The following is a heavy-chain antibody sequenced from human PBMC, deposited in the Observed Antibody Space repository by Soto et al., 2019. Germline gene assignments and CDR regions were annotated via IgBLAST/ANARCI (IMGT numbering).Heavy chain of an antibody. CDR3: ARLSVRYCSGGSCSQLDY. CDR1: GFTFSTYS. J-gene: IGHJ4*02. CDR2: ISSSGGTI. Sequence: EVQLVESGGGLVQPGGSVRLSCAASGFTFSTYSMNWVRQAPGKGLEWVSFISSSGGTIYYADSVKGRFTISRDNAKNALYLQLNSLSHEDTAVYYCARLSVRYCSGGSCSQLDYWGQGTLVTVSS. D-gene: IGHD2-15*01. V-gene: IGHV3-48*02.